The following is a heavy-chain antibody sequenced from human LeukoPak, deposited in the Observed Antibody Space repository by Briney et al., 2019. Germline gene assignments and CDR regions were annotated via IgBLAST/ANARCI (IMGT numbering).Heavy chain of an antibody. CDR2: IYSGGSS. J-gene: IGHJ5*02. D-gene: IGHD1-1*01. Sequence: PGGTLRLSCAASEFSVGSNYMTWVRQAPGKGLEWVSLIYSGGSSYYADSVKGRFTISRDNSKNTLYLQMNSLRAEDTAVYYCAKMNWNKSQGWFDPWGQGTLVTVSS. CDR1: EFSVGSNY. V-gene: IGHV3-53*01. CDR3: AKMNWNKSQGWFDP.